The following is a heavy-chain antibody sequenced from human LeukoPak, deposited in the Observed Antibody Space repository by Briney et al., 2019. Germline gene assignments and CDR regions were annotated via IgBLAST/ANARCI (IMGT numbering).Heavy chain of an antibody. CDR2: INEDGSTT. Sequence: GGSLRLSCAASGFTFSSNWMHWVRQAPGKGLVWVSRINEDGSTTNYADSVKGRSTIFRDNAKNTLYLQMHSLRAEDTALYYCAREGWSGRNGEYLVGGMDVWAQGTTVTVSS. J-gene: IGHJ6*02. CDR3: AREGWSGRNGEYLVGGMDV. V-gene: IGHV3-74*01. CDR1: GFTFSSNW. D-gene: IGHD1-26*01.